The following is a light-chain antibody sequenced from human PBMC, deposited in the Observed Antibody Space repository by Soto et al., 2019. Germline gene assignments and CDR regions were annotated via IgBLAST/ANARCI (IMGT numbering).Light chain of an antibody. V-gene: IGLV1-40*01. CDR2: GNS. Sequence: QSVLTQPPSVSGAPGQRVTISCTGSSSNIGAGYDVYWYQQLPGTAPKLLIYGNSNRPSGVPDRFSGSKSGTSASLAITGLQAEDEADYYCQSYDSSLSGSRVVFGGGTKVTVL. J-gene: IGLJ2*01. CDR3: QSYDSSLSGSRVV. CDR1: SSNIGAGYD.